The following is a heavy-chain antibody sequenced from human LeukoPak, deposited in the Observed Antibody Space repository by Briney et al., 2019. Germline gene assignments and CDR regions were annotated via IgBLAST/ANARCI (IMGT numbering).Heavy chain of an antibody. J-gene: IGHJ4*02. V-gene: IGHV3-21*01. D-gene: IGHD6-13*01. CDR2: ISSSSSYI. CDR3: ARVGGGYSSSWYEILDY. CDR1: GFTFSSSW. Sequence: GGSLRLSCAASGFTFSSSWMHWVRQAPGKGLEWVSSISSSSSYIYYADSVKGRFTISRDNAKNSLYLQMNSLRAEDTAVYYCARVGGGYSSSWYEILDYWGQGTLVTVSS.